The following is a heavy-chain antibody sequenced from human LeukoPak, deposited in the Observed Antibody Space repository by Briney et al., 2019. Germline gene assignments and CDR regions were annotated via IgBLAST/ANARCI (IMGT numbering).Heavy chain of an antibody. Sequence: PGGSLRLSCAASGFTFSSYDMHWVRQATGKGLEWVSAIGTAGDTYYPGSVKGRFTISRENAKNSLYLQMHSLRPEDMALYFCVKGIFAADGYFDSWGRGTLVTVSS. D-gene: IGHD3-10*01. CDR1: GFTFSSYD. CDR2: IGTAGDT. V-gene: IGHV3-13*01. CDR3: VKGIFAADGYFDS. J-gene: IGHJ4*02.